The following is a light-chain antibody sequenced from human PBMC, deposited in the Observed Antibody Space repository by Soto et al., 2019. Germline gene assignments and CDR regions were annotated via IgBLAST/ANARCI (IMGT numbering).Light chain of an antibody. V-gene: IGLV2-14*01. Sequence: QSALTQPASVSGSLGQSIAISCTATSSDVGDYNSVSWYQHHPGKAPKLMVYDVNHRPSWISTRFSGSQSGNTASLTISGLQAEDEADYYCSSYTTVNTLVFGGGTKVTVL. CDR2: DVN. CDR3: SSYTTVNTLV. CDR1: SSDVGDYNS. J-gene: IGLJ3*02.